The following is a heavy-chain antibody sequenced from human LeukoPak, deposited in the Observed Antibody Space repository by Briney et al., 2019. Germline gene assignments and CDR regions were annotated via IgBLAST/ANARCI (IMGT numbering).Heavy chain of an antibody. V-gene: IGHV3-48*01. J-gene: IGHJ4*02. Sequence: PGGSLRLSCAASGFIFSDYAMNWVRQAQGKGLEWISYISSSTTTIYYADSVKGRFTISRDNAKNTLYLQMNSLRAEDTAVYYCARYDFWSGSDYWGQGTLVTVSS. D-gene: IGHD3-3*01. CDR1: GFIFSDYA. CDR3: ARYDFWSGSDY. CDR2: ISSSTTTI.